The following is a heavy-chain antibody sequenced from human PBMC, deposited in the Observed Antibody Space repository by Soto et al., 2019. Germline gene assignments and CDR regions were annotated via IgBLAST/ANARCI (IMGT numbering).Heavy chain of an antibody. CDR1: GGSISSCDYS. CDR3: ARVPDV. V-gene: IGHV4-30-2*01. J-gene: IGHJ6*02. Sequence: QLQLQESGSGLLKPSQTLSLTCDVSGGSISSCDYSWCRIRQPPGKGLEWIGYIYHSGSTYYNPSLKSRVTISVDRSKNQFSLKMSSVTAADTAVYYCARVPDVWGQGTTVTVSS. CDR2: IYHSGST.